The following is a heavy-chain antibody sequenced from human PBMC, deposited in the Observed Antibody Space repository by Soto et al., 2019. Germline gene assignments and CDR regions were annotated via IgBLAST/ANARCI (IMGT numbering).Heavy chain of an antibody. J-gene: IGHJ6*03. CDR1: GGSLSGYY. Sequence: SETLSLTCAVYGGSLSGYYWSGIGKPPGKGLEGIGEINNSGSTNYNPSLKSRVTISVDTSKNQFSLKLSSVTAADTAVYYCARQRQGYDPYYYYYMDVWGKGTTVTVSS. D-gene: IGHD5-12*01. CDR3: ARQRQGYDPYYYYYMDV. V-gene: IGHV4-34*01. CDR2: INNSGST.